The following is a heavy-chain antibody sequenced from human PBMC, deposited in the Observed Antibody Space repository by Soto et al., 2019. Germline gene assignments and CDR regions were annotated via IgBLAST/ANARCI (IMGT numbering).Heavy chain of an antibody. CDR3: AREDDFWSGYHWFDP. CDR1: GYTFTSYG. CDR2: ISAYNGNT. D-gene: IGHD3-3*01. V-gene: IGHV1-18*01. Sequence: ASVKVSCKASGYTFTSYGISWVRQAPGQGLEWMGWISAYNGNTNYAQKLQGRVTMTTDTSTSTAYMELRSLRSDDTAVYYCAREDDFWSGYHWFDPWGQGTLVTVSS. J-gene: IGHJ5*02.